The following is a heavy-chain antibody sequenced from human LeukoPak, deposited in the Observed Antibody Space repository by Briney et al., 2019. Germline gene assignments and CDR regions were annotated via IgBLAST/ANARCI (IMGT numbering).Heavy chain of an antibody. J-gene: IGHJ4*02. V-gene: IGHV4-30-4*01. CDR1: GGSISSGDYY. Sequence: SETLSLTCTVPGGSISSGDYYWSWIRQPPGKGLEWIGYIYYSGSTYYNPSLKSRVTISVDTSKNQFSLKLSSVTAADTAVYYCAAQSIVGATFPDYWGQGTLVTVSS. CDR3: AAQSIVGATFPDY. D-gene: IGHD1-26*01. CDR2: IYYSGST.